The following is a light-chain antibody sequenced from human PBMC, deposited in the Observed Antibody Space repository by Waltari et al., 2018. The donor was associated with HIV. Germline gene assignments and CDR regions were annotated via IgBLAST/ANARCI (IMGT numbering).Light chain of an antibody. CDR2: YVS. V-gene: IGKV6D-21*02. Sequence: EIVLTQSPDFQSVTAKEKVTITCRASQRVGDRIHWYQQKPHHSPKLLIKYVSQSVSGVPSRFSGSGSGTDFTLTINGLEAEDFAVYYCQQRSDWPPITFGGGTKVEIK. CDR1: QRVGDR. CDR3: QQRSDWPPIT. J-gene: IGKJ4*01.